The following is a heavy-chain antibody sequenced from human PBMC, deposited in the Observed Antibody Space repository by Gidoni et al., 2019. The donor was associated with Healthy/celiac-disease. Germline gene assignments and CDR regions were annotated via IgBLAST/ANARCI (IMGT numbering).Heavy chain of an antibody. CDR2: MKPNSGNT. D-gene: IGHD6-13*01. J-gene: IGHJ6*02. CDR3: ASHPGIAAAAPSLYGMDV. Sequence: QVQLVQSGAEVKKPGPSVNVSCKASGYTFTSYDINWVRQATGQGLEWMGWMKPNSGNTGYAQKFQGRVTMTRNTSISTAYMELSSLRSEDTAVYYCASHPGIAAAAPSLYGMDVWGQGTTVTVSS. CDR1: GYTFTSYD. V-gene: IGHV1-8*01.